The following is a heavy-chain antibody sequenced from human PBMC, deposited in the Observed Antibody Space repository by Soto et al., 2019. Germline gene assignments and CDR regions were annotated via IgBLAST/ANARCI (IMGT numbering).Heavy chain of an antibody. Sequence: ASVKVSCKASGGTFSSYAISWVRQAPGQGLEWMGGIIPIFGTANYAQKFQGRVTITADESTSTAYMELSSLRSEDTAVYYCASDYCSGGSCYGSVYWGQGTLVTVS. J-gene: IGHJ4*02. CDR2: IIPIFGTA. CDR3: ASDYCSGGSCYGSVY. D-gene: IGHD2-15*01. V-gene: IGHV1-69*13. CDR1: GGTFSSYA.